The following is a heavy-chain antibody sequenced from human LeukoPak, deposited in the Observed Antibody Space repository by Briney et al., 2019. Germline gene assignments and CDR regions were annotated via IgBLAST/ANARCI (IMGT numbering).Heavy chain of an antibody. V-gene: IGHV4-4*07. CDR2: IYTSGST. J-gene: IGHJ4*02. Sequence: KTSETLSLTCTVSGGTISSYYWSWIRQPAGKGLEWIGRIYTSGSTNYNPSLKSRVTMSVDTSKNQFSLKLSSVTAADTAVYYCASTATTGFRGYFDYWGQGTLVTVSS. CDR3: ASTATTGFRGYFDY. CDR1: GGTISSYY. D-gene: IGHD3-10*01.